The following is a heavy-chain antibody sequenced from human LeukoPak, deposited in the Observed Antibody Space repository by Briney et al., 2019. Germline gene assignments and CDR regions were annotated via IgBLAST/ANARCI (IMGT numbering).Heavy chain of an antibody. D-gene: IGHD4-11*01. Sequence: GGSLSLSCAASGFTFSTYWMSWARQAPGKGLEWVANIKQDESEKYYMDSVKGRFTISRDNAKNSLSLQMSSLRADDTAVYYCARVGRDSIYGYFDFWGQGTLVTVSS. J-gene: IGHJ4*02. CDR1: GFTFSTYW. CDR2: IKQDESEK. V-gene: IGHV3-7*01. CDR3: ARVGRDSIYGYFDF.